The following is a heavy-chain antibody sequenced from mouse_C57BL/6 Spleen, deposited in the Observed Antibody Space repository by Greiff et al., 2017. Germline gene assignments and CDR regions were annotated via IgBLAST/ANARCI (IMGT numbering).Heavy chain of an antibody. Sequence: VKLQQSGPELVKPGASVKISCKASGYSFTSYYIHWVKQRPGQGLEWIGWIYPGSGNTKYNEKFKGKATLTADTSSSTAYMQLSSLTSEDSAVYYCARESGGWFAYWGQGTLVTVSA. V-gene: IGHV1-66*01. CDR3: ARESGGWFAY. J-gene: IGHJ3*01. CDR1: GYSFTSYY. D-gene: IGHD3-1*01. CDR2: IYPGSGNT.